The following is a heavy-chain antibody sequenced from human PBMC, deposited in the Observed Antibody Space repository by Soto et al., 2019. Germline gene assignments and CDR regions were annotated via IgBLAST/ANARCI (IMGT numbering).Heavy chain of an antibody. CDR3: TRDQGGSYDSWFDP. D-gene: IGHD1-26*01. V-gene: IGHV3-21*01. Sequence: EVQVVESGGGLVKPGGSLRLSCNFTFIMYSMNWVRQAPGKGLEWVASISSGSAFIKYADSVKGRFSISRDNAKNSVSLQMNSLRAEDTAMYYCTRDQGGSYDSWFDPWGRGTLVTVSS. CDR2: ISSGSAFI. J-gene: IGHJ5*02. CDR1: TFIMYS.